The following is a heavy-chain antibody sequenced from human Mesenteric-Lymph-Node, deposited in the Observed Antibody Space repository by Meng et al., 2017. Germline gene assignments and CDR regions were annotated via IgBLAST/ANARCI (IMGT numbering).Heavy chain of an antibody. D-gene: IGHD2-21*02. CDR3: AKSSLHAGTLYFDS. CDR2: VNAASGNT. Sequence: QVQLVQSGAEVKNPGASVKVSCKTSGYSFTTYDIHCVRQAPGQSLGWMGWVNAASGNTRYSQKFQDRVTINRDTSASSAYMEVSSLRSEDTAVYYCAKSSLHAGTLYFDSWGQGTLVTVSS. J-gene: IGHJ4*02. V-gene: IGHV1-3*01. CDR1: GYSFTTYD.